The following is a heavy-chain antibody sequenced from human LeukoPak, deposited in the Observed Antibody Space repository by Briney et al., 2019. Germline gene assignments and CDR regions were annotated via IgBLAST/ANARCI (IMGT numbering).Heavy chain of an antibody. CDR2: INHSGST. CDR3: ARLRVGYCSSTSCPRRPLDY. CDR1: GGSFSGYY. D-gene: IGHD2-2*03. Sequence: SETLSLTCAAYGGSFSGYYWSWIRQPPGKGLEWIGEINHSGSTNYNPSLKSRVTISVDTSKNQFSLKLSFVTAADTAVYYCARLRVGYCSSTSCPRRPLDYWGQGTLVTVSS. J-gene: IGHJ4*02. V-gene: IGHV4-34*01.